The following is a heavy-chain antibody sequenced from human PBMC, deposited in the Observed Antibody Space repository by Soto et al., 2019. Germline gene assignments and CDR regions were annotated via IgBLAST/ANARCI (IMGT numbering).Heavy chain of an antibody. CDR2: INPNSGGT. D-gene: IGHD6-6*01. Sequence: ASVKVSCKASGYTFTGYYMHWVRQAPGQGLEWMGWINPNSGGTNYAQKFQGWVTMTRDTSISTAYMELSRLRSDDTAVYYCARDPYSSSPAKVNFDYWGQGTLVTVSS. J-gene: IGHJ4*02. V-gene: IGHV1-2*04. CDR1: GYTFTGYY. CDR3: ARDPYSSSPAKVNFDY.